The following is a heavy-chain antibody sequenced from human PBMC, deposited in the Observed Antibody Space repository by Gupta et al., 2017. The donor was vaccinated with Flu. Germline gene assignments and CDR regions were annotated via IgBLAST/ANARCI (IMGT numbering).Heavy chain of an antibody. D-gene: IGHD3-9*01. V-gene: IGHV4-34*01. CDR1: GGSFSGYY. J-gene: IGHJ4*02. CDR3: ARGDPFDILTGRVPPYFDY. CDR2: INHSGST. Sequence: QVQLQQWGAGLLTPSETLSLTCAVYGGSFSGYYWSWIRQPPGKGLEWIGEINHSGSTNYNPSLKSRVTISVDTSKNQFSLKLSSVTAADTAVYYCARGDPFDILTGRVPPYFDYWGQGTLVTVSS.